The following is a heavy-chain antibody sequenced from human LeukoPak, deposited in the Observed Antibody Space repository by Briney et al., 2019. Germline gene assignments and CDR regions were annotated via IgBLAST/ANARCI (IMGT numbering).Heavy chain of an antibody. J-gene: IGHJ6*02. Sequence: HPGGSLRLSCAASGFTFSDRDMDWVRQAPGKGLEWVGRSRNKAKSHTTEYAASVKGRFTISRDNSNNSVWLQMNSLKTEDTAVYYCALWSYYYYGLDVWGHGTTVTVSS. V-gene: IGHV3-72*01. CDR3: ALWSYYYYGLDV. D-gene: IGHD5-18*01. CDR2: SRNKAKSHTT. CDR1: GFTFSDRD.